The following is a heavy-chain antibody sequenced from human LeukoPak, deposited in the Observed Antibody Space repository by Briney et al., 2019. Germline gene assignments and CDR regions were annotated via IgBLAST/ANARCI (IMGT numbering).Heavy chain of an antibody. D-gene: IGHD6-6*01. CDR1: GGSISSSSYY. CDR2: AYYSGST. CDR3: ARQRPGHCDY. Sequence: SETLSLTCTVSGGSISSSSYYWGWIRPPPGKGRGWVGSAYYSGSTYYNPSLKSRVTISVATSKNQFSLKLSSVTAADTAMYYRARQRPGHCDYWGQGTLVSVSS. V-gene: IGHV4-39*01. J-gene: IGHJ4*02.